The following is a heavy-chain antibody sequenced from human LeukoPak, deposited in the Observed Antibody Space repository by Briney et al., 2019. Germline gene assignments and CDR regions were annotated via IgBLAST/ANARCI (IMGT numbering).Heavy chain of an antibody. CDR3: ARELTTPQHMDV. CDR2: IYHSGST. D-gene: IGHD4-17*01. V-gene: IGHV4-30-2*05. Sequence: PSQTLSLTCTVSGGSISSGGYYWSWIRQPPGKGLEWIGYIYHSGSTYYNPSLKSRVTISVDTSKNQFSLKLSSVTAADTAVYYCARELTTPQHMDVWGQGTTVTVSS. CDR1: GGSISSGGYY. J-gene: IGHJ6*02.